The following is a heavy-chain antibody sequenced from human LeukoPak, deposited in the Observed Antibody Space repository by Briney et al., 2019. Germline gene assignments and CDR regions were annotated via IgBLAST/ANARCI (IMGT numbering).Heavy chain of an antibody. D-gene: IGHD6-19*01. CDR2: ISGSGGST. V-gene: IGHV3-23*01. J-gene: IGHJ4*02. Sequence: GGSLRLSCAASGFTLSSYAMSWVRQAPGKGLEWVSAISGSGGSTYYADSVKGRFTISRDNSKNTLYLQMNSLRAEDTAVYYCAKDHLQQWLVRYFDYWGQGTLVTVSS. CDR3: AKDHLQQWLVRYFDY. CDR1: GFTLSSYA.